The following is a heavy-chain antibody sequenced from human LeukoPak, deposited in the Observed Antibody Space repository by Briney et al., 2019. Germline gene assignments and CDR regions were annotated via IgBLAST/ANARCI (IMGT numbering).Heavy chain of an antibody. V-gene: IGHV3-30-3*01. CDR3: ARPPSGVVPAAYFDC. Sequence: PGGSLRLSCAASGFTFSSYAMHWVRQAPGKGLEWVAVISYDGANKYYAGSVKGRFTISRDNSKNTLYLQMNSLRAEDTARYYCARPPSGVVPAAYFDCWGQGTLVTVSS. CDR1: GFTFSSYA. CDR2: ISYDGANK. D-gene: IGHD2-2*01. J-gene: IGHJ4*02.